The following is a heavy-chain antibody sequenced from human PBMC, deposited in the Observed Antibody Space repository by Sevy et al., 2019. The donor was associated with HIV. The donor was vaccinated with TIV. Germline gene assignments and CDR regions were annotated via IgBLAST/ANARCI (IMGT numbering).Heavy chain of an antibody. CDR3: ARARAYYYDNSGYSFDY. CDR2: IKQDGSEK. D-gene: IGHD3-22*01. CDR1: GGSFSGYY. Sequence: ETLSLTCAVYGGSFSGYYWSWIRQPPGKGLEWVANIKQDGSEKYYVDSVKGRFTISRDNAKNSLYLQMNSLRVEDTAAYYCARARAYYYDNSGYSFDYWGQETLVTVSS. J-gene: IGHJ4*02. V-gene: IGHV3-7*01.